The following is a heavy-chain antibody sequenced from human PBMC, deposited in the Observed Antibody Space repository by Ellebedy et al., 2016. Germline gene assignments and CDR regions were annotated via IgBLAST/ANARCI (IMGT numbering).Heavy chain of an antibody. CDR2: INPHSGGT. CDR1: RYTFTAYY. Sequence: ASVKVSCXASRYTFTAYYIHWVRQAPGQGLEWMGWINPHSGGTNFAQKFQGRVTMTRDTSISTAYMELSKLRSDDTAVYYCTRFSSTWYWFDPWGQGTLVTVS. CDR3: TRFSSTWYWFDP. J-gene: IGHJ5*02. V-gene: IGHV1-2*02. D-gene: IGHD6-13*01.